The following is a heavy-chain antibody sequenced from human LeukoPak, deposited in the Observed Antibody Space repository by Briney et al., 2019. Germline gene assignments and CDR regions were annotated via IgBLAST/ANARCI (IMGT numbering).Heavy chain of an antibody. Sequence: ASVKVFCKASGYTFTSYDINWVRQATGPGLEWMGWMNPNSGNTGYAEKFQGRVTMTRNISIRTAYMELSTLRSDDTAVYYCASGPGGNPVYDAFDIWGQGTMVTVSS. V-gene: IGHV1-8*01. CDR2: MNPNSGNT. CDR3: ASGPGGNPVYDAFDI. D-gene: IGHD4-23*01. J-gene: IGHJ3*02. CDR1: GYTFTSYD.